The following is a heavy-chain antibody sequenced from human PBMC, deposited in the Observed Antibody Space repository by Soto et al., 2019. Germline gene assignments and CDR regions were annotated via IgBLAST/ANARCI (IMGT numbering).Heavy chain of an antibody. D-gene: IGHD3-10*01. CDR2: IYHSGGA. J-gene: IGHJ6*02. Sequence: PSETLSLTCTVSGDSITSGGYYWSWLRQPPGKGLEWIGYIYHSGGASYNPSLRGRAVISIDTSKNQFSLRLNAVTAADTATYYCARDYYGAGSQYYYYGMEVWRQGTTVTVSS. CDR1: GDSITSGGYY. CDR3: ARDYYGAGSQYYYYGMEV. V-gene: IGHV4-31*03.